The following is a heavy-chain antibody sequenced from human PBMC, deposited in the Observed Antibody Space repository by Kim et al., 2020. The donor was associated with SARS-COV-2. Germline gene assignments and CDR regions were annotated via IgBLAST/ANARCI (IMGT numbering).Heavy chain of an antibody. CDR2: IYYSGST. CDR1: GGSISSGGYY. CDR3: ARSEEQWASFDY. D-gene: IGHD6-19*01. V-gene: IGHV4-31*03. Sequence: SETLSLTCTVSGGSISSGGYYWSWIRQHPGKGLEWIGYIYYSGSTYYNPSLKSRVTISVDTSKNQFSLKLSSVTAADTAVYYCARSEEQWASFDYWGQGTLVTVSS. J-gene: IGHJ4*02.